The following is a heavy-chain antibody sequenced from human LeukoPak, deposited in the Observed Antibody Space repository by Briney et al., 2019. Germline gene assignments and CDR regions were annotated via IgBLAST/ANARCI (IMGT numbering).Heavy chain of an antibody. CDR2: ISYDGSNK. V-gene: IGHV3-30-3*01. J-gene: IGHJ4*02. D-gene: IGHD3-22*01. CDR3: AKGVGIYESIDGYSDY. Sequence: PGGSLRLSCAASGFTFSSCDMHWVRQAPDKGLEWVASISYDGSNKYYADSVKGRFTISRDNSKNTLFLQMNSLRAEDTAAYYCAKGVGIYESIDGYSDYWGQGTLVTVSS. CDR1: GFTFSSCD.